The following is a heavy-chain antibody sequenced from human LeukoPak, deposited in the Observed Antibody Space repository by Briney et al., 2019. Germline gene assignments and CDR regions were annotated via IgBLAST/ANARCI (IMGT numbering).Heavy chain of an antibody. J-gene: IGHJ4*02. CDR2: IYHAGTT. CDR1: GASISSSNW. V-gene: IGHV4-4*02. Sequence: SGTLSLTCAVSGASISSSNWWSWARRPPGKGLEWIGEIYHAGTTNYNPSLESRDTISVDNSRNQFSLKLTSVTAADTAMYYCARDGSARYYFDYWGQGTLVTVSS. CDR3: ARDGSARYYFDY.